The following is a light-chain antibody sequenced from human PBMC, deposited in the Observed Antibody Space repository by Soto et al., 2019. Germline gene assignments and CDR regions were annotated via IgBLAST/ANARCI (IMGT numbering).Light chain of an antibody. CDR3: QSYDSSLSGFYV. CDR1: SSNIGAGYN. CDR2: GNS. V-gene: IGLV1-40*01. Sequence: QSALTQPPSVSGAPGQRVTISCTGSSSNIGAGYNVHWYQQLPGAAPKLLIYGNSNRPSGVPDRFSGSKSGTSASLAITGLQAEDEADYYCQSYDSSLSGFYVFGTGTKLTLL. J-gene: IGLJ1*01.